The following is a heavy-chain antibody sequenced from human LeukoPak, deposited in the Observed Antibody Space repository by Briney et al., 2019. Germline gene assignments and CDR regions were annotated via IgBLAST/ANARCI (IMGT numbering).Heavy chain of an antibody. CDR3: AKGEYPLPYLGGGDY. CDR1: GFTFSSYA. Sequence: PGGSLRLSCAAPGFTFSSYAMSWVRQAPGKGLEWVSAISGSGGSTYYADSVKGRFTISRDNSKNTLYLQMNSLRAEDTAVYYCAKGEYPLPYLGGGDYWGQGTLVTVSS. J-gene: IGHJ4*02. V-gene: IGHV3-23*01. CDR2: ISGSGGST. D-gene: IGHD2-2*02.